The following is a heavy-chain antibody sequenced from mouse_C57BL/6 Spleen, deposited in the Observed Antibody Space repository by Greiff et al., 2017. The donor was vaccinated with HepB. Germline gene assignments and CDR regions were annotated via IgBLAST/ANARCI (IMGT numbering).Heavy chain of an antibody. V-gene: IGHV10-1*01. CDR3: VRDGRGYFDY. CDR1: GFSFNTYA. D-gene: IGHD2-3*01. J-gene: IGHJ2*01. CDR2: IRSKSNNYAT. Sequence: EVKLVESGGGLVQPKGSLKLSCAASGFSFNTYAMNWVRQAPGKGLEWVARIRSKSNNYATYYADSVKDRFTISRDDSESMLYLQMNNLKTEDTAMYYCVRDGRGYFDYWGQGTTLTVSS.